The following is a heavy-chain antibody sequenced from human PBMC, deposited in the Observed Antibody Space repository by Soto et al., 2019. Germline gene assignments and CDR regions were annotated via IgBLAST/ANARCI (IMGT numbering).Heavy chain of an antibody. J-gene: IGHJ5*02. Sequence: GGSLRLSCAASGFTFSSYAMSWVRQAPGKGLEWVSAISGSGGSTYYADSVKGRFTISRDNSKNTPYLKMNSLRAEDTDVYYCAKEGTYYDFWSGYPPFGWFDPWGQGTLVTVSS. CDR3: AKEGTYYDFWSGYPPFGWFDP. D-gene: IGHD3-3*01. V-gene: IGHV3-23*01. CDR1: GFTFSSYA. CDR2: ISGSGGST.